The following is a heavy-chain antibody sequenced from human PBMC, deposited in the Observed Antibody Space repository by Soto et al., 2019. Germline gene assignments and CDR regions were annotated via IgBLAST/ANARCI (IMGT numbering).Heavy chain of an antibody. CDR3: AKDEGVGGTLGLFDY. D-gene: IGHD1-26*01. CDR2: MSSDGSKI. V-gene: IGHV3-30*18. J-gene: IGHJ4*02. Sequence: QVQLVESGGGAVQPGESLRLSCVASGFDFTYYAMHWVRQAPGKGLESVAVMSSDGSKIQHTDSVKGRFTISRDNSKNTLYLQMNSLRKEDTAVYFCAKDEGVGGTLGLFDYWGQGTLVSVSS. CDR1: GFDFTYYA.